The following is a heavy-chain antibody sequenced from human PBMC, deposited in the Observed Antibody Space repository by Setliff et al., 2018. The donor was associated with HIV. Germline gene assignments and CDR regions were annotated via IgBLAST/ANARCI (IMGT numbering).Heavy chain of an antibody. J-gene: IGHJ4*02. CDR1: GYTFLNYD. D-gene: IGHD5-12*01. CDR3: ARDGPDGGYNSNFDY. CDR2: MNPFSGDT. Sequence: ASVKVSCKSLGYTFLNYDIFWVRQATGQGLEWMARMNPFSGDTAFAQKFHGRVTLTRNTSRRTAYMELSSLRSEDAAVYYCARDGPDGGYNSNFDYWGQGTLVTVSS. V-gene: IGHV1-8*01.